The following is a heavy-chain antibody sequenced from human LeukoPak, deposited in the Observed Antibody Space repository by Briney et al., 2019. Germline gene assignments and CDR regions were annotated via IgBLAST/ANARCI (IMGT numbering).Heavy chain of an antibody. V-gene: IGHV4-34*09. CDR1: GGSLTNYF. Sequence: PSETLSLTCAVYGGSLTNYFWSWIRQSPEKGLEWIGEINHSGGTYYNPSLKSRVTISVDTSKNQFSLKLSSVTAADTAVYYCARGGGYYFDYWGQGTLVTVSS. CDR3: ARGGGYYFDY. D-gene: IGHD3-16*01. CDR2: INHSGGT. J-gene: IGHJ4*02.